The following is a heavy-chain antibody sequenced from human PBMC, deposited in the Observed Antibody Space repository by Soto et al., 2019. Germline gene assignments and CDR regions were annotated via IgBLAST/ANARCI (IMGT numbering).Heavy chain of an antibody. D-gene: IGHD3-16*01. CDR1: GYTFTSYG. Sequence: ASVKVSCKASGYTFTSYGISWVRQAPGQGLEWMGWISAYNGNTNYAQKLQGRATMTTDTSTSTAYMELRSLRSDDTAVYYCARGSLYDYIWGSYSIQNYYYYMDVWGKGTTVTVSS. J-gene: IGHJ6*03. CDR2: ISAYNGNT. V-gene: IGHV1-18*01. CDR3: ARGSLYDYIWGSYSIQNYYYYMDV.